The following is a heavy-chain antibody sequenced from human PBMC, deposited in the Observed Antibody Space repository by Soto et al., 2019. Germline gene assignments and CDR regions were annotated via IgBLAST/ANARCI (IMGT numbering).Heavy chain of an antibody. J-gene: IGHJ4*02. D-gene: IGHD3-22*01. CDR1: GFTFSNYW. CDR2: INSDGSST. Sequence: EVQLVESGGDLVQPGGSLRLSCAASGFTFSNYWMHWVRQAPGKGLMWVSRINSDGSSTTYADSVKGRFTISRDNAKNTLYLQMNSLRAEDTAVYYCTRGYSSGYRIDYWGQGTLVTVSS. V-gene: IGHV3-74*01. CDR3: TRGYSSGYRIDY.